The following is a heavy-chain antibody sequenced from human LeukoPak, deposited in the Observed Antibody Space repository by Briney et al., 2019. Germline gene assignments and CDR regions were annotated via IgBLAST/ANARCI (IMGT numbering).Heavy chain of an antibody. D-gene: IGHD1-26*01. CDR1: GYSFTSFG. Sequence: GASVKVSCKASGYSFTSFGITWVRQAPGRGLEWMGWISPYDGNTNYAQNLQGRVTMTTDTSTTTAYMDLRSLRFDDTAVYYCARTRPTWEGWGFGYWGQGTLVTVSS. J-gene: IGHJ4*02. CDR2: ISPYDGNT. CDR3: ARTRPTWEGWGFGY. V-gene: IGHV1-18*01.